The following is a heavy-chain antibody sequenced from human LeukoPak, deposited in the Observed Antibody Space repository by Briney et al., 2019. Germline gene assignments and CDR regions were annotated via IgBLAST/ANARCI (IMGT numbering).Heavy chain of an antibody. CDR3: ASLAVVTATSWFDY. D-gene: IGHD2-21*02. V-gene: IGHV3-23*01. J-gene: IGHJ4*02. CDR1: GFTFSNYD. CDR2: ISGSGGST. Sequence: GGSLRLSCEASGFTFSNYDMIWVRQAPGKGLEWVSAISGSGGSTYYADSVKGWFTISRDNSKNTLYLQMNSLRAEDTAVYYCASLAVVTATSWFDYWGQGTLVTVSS.